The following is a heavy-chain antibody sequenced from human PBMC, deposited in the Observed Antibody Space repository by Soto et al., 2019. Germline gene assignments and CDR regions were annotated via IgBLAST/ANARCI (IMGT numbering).Heavy chain of an antibody. Sequence: QITLKESGPTLVQPTQTLTLTCTFSGFSLTSGGVGVGWIRQPPGKAPEWLALIYGDDDKRFKLSLKNRLSITRDNSRNEVVLKVTNMDPVDTATFFCAHKHAATWLFDYWGQGILVTVSS. J-gene: IGHJ4*02. CDR2: IYGDDDK. CDR3: AHKHAATWLFDY. V-gene: IGHV2-5*02. CDR1: GFSLTSGGVG. D-gene: IGHD2-2*01.